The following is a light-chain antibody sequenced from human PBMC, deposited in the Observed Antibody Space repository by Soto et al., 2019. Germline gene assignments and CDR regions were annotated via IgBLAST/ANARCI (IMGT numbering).Light chain of an antibody. CDR3: QSYGSSLSAVV. V-gene: IGLV1-40*01. J-gene: IGLJ2*01. Sequence: QSVLTQPPSVSGAPGQRVTISCTGSSSNIGAGYDVHWYQQLPGTAPKLLIHGNSNRPSGVPDRFSGSKSGTSASLAITGLHAEDEADYYCQSYGSSLSAVVVGGGTTLTVL. CDR2: GNS. CDR1: SSNIGAGYD.